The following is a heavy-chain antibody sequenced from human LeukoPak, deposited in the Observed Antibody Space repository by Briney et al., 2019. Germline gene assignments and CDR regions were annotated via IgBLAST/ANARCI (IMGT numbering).Heavy chain of an antibody. CDR1: GGSISSYY. J-gene: IGHJ5*02. Sequence: SETLSLTCTVSGGSISSYYWSWIRQPPGKGLEWIGYIYYSGSTNYNPSLKSRVTISVDTSKNQFSLKLSSVTAADTAVYYCASSLDDFWSGYSEGWFDPWGQGTLVTVSS. D-gene: IGHD3-3*01. CDR3: ASSLDDFWSGYSEGWFDP. V-gene: IGHV4-59*01. CDR2: IYYSGST.